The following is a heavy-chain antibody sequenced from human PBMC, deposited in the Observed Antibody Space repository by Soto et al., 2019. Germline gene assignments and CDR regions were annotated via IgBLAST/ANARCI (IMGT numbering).Heavy chain of an antibody. J-gene: IGHJ6*02. V-gene: IGHV1-69*13. CDR2: IIPIFGTA. Sequence: SVKVSCKASGGTFSSYAISWVRQAPGQGLEWMGGIIPIFGTANYAQKFQGRVTITADESTSTAYMELSSLRSEDTAVYYCERWGYCTNGVCYDLFSRSYYYYGMDVWG. CDR1: GGTFSSYA. CDR3: ERWGYCTNGVCYDLFSRSYYYYGMDV. D-gene: IGHD2-8*01.